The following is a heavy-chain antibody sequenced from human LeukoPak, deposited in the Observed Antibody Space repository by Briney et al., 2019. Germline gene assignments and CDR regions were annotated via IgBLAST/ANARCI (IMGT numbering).Heavy chain of an antibody. CDR3: AREYYDYYEGFDY. CDR2: ISAYNGNT. Sequence: GASVTVSCKASGYTFTSYDISWLRQAPGQGLEWMGRISAYNGNTNYAQKLQGRVTMTTDTSTRTAYMELRSLRSDDTAVYFCAREYYDYYEGFDYWGQGTLVTVSS. J-gene: IGHJ4*02. V-gene: IGHV1-18*01. CDR1: GYTFTSYD. D-gene: IGHD3-22*01.